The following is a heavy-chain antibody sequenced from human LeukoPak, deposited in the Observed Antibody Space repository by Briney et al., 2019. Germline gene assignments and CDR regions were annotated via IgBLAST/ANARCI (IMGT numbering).Heavy chain of an antibody. V-gene: IGHV3-7*01. CDR2: INQHGSEK. CDR3: ARMCSGGSCFSI. D-gene: IGHD2-15*01. J-gene: IGHJ4*02. CDR1: GFSFSTYW. Sequence: PGGPLRLSCAASGFSFSTYWMSWVRQAPGKGLEWVANINQHGSEKYYVDSVKGRFTISRDNAKNSLYLQMHSLRVEDTATYYCARMCSGGSCFSIWGQGTLVTVSS.